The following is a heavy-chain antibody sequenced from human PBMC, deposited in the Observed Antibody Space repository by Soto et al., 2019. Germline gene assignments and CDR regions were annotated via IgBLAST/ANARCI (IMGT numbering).Heavy chain of an antibody. CDR3: TTDDPINKN. CDR2: ISVSGGTT. Sequence: WSLRLSCAASGFTFRNFAMNWVRQAPGKGLEWVSGISVSGGTTYYADSVRGRFTVSRDNSKNSVFLQMNSLKTEDTAVYYCTTDDPINKNWGQGTLVTVSS. J-gene: IGHJ4*02. CDR1: GFTFRNFA. V-gene: IGHV3-23*01.